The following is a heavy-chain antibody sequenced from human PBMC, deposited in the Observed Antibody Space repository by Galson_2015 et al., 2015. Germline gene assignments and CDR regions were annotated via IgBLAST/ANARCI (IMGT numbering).Heavy chain of an antibody. Sequence: SLRLSCAASGFTFSSYEMNWVRQAPGKGLEWVSYISSSSSSVYYADFVKGRFTISRDNAKNSLYLQMNSLRAEDTAVYYCARDLQVGLREAFDIWGQGTMVTVSS. CDR1: GFTFSSYE. CDR2: ISSSSSSV. V-gene: IGHV3-48*03. CDR3: ARDLQVGLREAFDI. D-gene: IGHD1-26*01. J-gene: IGHJ3*02.